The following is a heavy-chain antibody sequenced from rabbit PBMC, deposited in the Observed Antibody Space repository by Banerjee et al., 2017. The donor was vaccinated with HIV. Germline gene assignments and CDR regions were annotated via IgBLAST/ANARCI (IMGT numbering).Heavy chain of an antibody. CDR3: ARGIANSRYAFNL. CDR2: INSNTGNT. CDR1: GIDFSSSYY. J-gene: IGHJ4*01. V-gene: IGHV1S40*01. D-gene: IGHD1-1*01. Sequence: QSLEESGGDLVKPGASLTLTCTASGIDFSSSYYMCWVRQAPGKGLEWIACINSNTGNTVYASWAKGPFTISKTSSTTVTLQMTSLTAADTATYFCARGIANSRYAFNLWGPGTLVTVS.